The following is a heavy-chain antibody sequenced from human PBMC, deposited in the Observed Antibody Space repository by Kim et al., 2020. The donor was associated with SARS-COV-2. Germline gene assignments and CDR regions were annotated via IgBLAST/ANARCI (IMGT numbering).Heavy chain of an antibody. CDR3: TRDLDWLLFDY. Sequence: GDSVKGQFHISRNNAKNTLYLQMNSLRVEDTAVYYCTRDLDWLLFDYWGQGTLVTVSS. D-gene: IGHD3-3*01. J-gene: IGHJ4*02. V-gene: IGHV3-74*01.